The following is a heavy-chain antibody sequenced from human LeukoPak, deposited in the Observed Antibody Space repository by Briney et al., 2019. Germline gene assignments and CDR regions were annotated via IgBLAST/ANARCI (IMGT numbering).Heavy chain of an antibody. Sequence: ASVKVSCRASGYTFTDNHIYWVRQAPGQGLEWMGWIDPNSGGPNYAQKLQGRVTMARDTSISTAYMELSNLGSDDTAVYYCARERGIIAFDLWGQGTMVTVSS. D-gene: IGHD2-21*01. V-gene: IGHV1-2*02. CDR3: ARERGIIAFDL. CDR1: GYTFTDNH. CDR2: IDPNSGGP. J-gene: IGHJ3*01.